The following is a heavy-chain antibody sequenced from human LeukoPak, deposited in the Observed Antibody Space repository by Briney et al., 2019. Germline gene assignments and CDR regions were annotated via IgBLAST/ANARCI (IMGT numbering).Heavy chain of an antibody. J-gene: IGHJ4*02. CDR3: ARDHSSSWNYFDY. D-gene: IGHD6-13*01. Sequence: GGSLRLSCAASGITLSDYYLNWIRQAPGKGLEWVSYISSSATTIYYARSVKGRFTISRDNAKKSLYLQVNSLRAEDTAVYYCARDHSSSWNYFDYWGQGTLVTVSS. CDR2: ISSSATTI. CDR1: GITLSDYY. V-gene: IGHV3-11*04.